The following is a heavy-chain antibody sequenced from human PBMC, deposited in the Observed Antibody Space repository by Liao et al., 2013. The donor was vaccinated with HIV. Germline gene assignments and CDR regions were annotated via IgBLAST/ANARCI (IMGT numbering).Heavy chain of an antibody. V-gene: IGHV4-4*07. D-gene: IGHD2-8*01. CDR1: GASITDYS. Sequence: QVQLQESGPGLVKPSETLSLTCTVSGASITDYSWSWIRQPAGKGLEWIGRIYTSEKMNYSPSLRSRVTMSVDTSKNQLSLKLSSVAAADTAVYYCAQGGVSGFDALDIWGPGTMVTVSS. CDR3: AQGGVSGFDALDI. J-gene: IGHJ3*02. CDR2: IYTSEKM.